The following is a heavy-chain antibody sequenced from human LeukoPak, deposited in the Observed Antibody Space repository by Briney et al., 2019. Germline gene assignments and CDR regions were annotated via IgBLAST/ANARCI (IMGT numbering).Heavy chain of an antibody. CDR2: IYYSGST. D-gene: IGHD1-26*01. V-gene: IGHV4-30-4*01. CDR3: ARGFRPLVGFDP. J-gene: IGHJ5*02. Sequence: SQTLSLTCTVSGGSISSGDYYWSWIRQPPGKGLEWIGYIYYSGSTYYDPSLKSRVTISVDTSKNQFSLKLSSVTAADTAVYYCARGFRPLVGFDPWGQGTLVTVSS. CDR1: GGSISSGDYY.